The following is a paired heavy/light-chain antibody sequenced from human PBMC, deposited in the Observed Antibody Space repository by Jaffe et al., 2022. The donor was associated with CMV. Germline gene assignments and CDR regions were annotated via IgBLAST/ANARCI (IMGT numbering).Heavy chain of an antibody. V-gene: IGHV4-4*02. D-gene: IGHD3-10*01. Sequence: QVQLQESGPGLVKPSGTLSLTCAVSSGSINSGTWWSWVRQPPEKGLEWIGEISHGGSTNYNPSLKSRVTILLDKSKNQLSLNLTSVTAADTAIYYCANNGYYSIHHWGQGTLVAVSS. J-gene: IGHJ1*01. CDR2: ISHGGST. CDR1: SGSINSGTW. CDR3: ANNGYYSIHH.
Light chain of an antibody. Sequence: EIVLTQSPGTLSLSPGDRATLSCRASQSVSSYLAWYQQKPGQAPRLLIYGASSRATGIPDRFSGSESGTDFTLTVSRLEPEDFAMYYCQQYRSSPPGYTFGQGTKLEIK. V-gene: IGKV3-20*01. CDR3: QQYRSSPPGYT. CDR2: GAS. CDR1: QSVSSY. J-gene: IGKJ2*01.